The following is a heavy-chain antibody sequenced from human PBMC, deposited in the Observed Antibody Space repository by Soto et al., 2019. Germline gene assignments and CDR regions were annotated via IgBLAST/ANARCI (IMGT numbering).Heavy chain of an antibody. CDR1: GFTFSSYA. V-gene: IGHV3-23*01. CDR2: ISGSGGST. J-gene: IGHJ3*02. Sequence: EVQLLESGGGLVQPGGSLRLSCAASGFTFSSYAMSWVRQAPGKGLEWVSAISGSGGSTYYADSVKGRFTISRDNSKNTLYLQMSSLRAEDTAVYYCAKDRPPQYSGSYRLELDAFDIWGQGTMVTVSS. CDR3: AKDRPPQYSGSYRLELDAFDI. D-gene: IGHD5-12*01.